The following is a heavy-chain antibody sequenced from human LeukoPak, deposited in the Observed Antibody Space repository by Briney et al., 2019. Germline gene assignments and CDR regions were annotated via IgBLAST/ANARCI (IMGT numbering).Heavy chain of an antibody. Sequence: ASVKVSCKASVYTFTRSEVNWVRQTGGQGLEWMGWMNPNSDNTGYAQKFTRRVTMNRNTSISTAYMELSSLRSEDTAVYSCARGGEMATIIHYYYYMDVWGKGTTVTVSS. CDR1: VYTFTRSE. D-gene: IGHD5-24*01. CDR2: MNPNSDNT. J-gene: IGHJ6*03. CDR3: ARGGEMATIIHYYYYMDV. V-gene: IGHV1-8*01.